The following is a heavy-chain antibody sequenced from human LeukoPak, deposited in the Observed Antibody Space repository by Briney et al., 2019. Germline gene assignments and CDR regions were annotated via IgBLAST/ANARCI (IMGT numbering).Heavy chain of an antibody. CDR1: GDSLNNYY. J-gene: IGHJ5*02. CDR3: ARVVRGVVTSNLFDP. Sequence: SETLSLTCTVSGDSLNNYYWTWIRQTPGKELEWIGFVASSGTSNYNPSLKSRVSISIDTSKNQFSLALTSVTPADTAVYYCARVVRGVVTSNLFDPWGQGTLVSVSS. V-gene: IGHV4-59*01. CDR2: VASSGTS. D-gene: IGHD2-21*02.